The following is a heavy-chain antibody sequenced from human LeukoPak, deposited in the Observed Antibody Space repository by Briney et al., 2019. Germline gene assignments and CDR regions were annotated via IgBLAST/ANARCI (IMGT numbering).Heavy chain of an antibody. CDR3: ARGRTITLYYFDY. D-gene: IGHD4/OR15-4a*01. CDR1: GGTFSSYA. V-gene: IGHV1-69*13. J-gene: IGHJ4*02. CDR2: IIPIFGTA. Sequence: EASVKVSCKASGGTFSSYAISWVRQAPGQGLEWMGGIIPIFGTANYAQKFQGRVTITADESTSTAYMELSSLRSEDTAVYYCARGRTITLYYFDYWGQGTLVTVSS.